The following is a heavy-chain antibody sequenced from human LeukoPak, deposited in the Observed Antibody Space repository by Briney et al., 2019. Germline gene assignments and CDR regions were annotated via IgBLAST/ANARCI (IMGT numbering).Heavy chain of an antibody. Sequence: GGSLRLSCAASGFTFDDYAMHWVRQPPGKGLECVSLISGDGSITYYVDSVKGRFTISRDNSKNSLYLQMNSLRTEDTALYSCAKDNWVATRGHYGFDYWGQGTLVTVSS. CDR3: AKDNWVATRGHYGFDY. J-gene: IGHJ4*02. CDR2: ISGDGSIT. V-gene: IGHV3-43*02. CDR1: GFTFDDYA. D-gene: IGHD5-12*01.